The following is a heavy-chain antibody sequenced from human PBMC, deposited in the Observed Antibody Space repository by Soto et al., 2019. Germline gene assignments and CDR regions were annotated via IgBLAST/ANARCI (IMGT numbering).Heavy chain of an antibody. J-gene: IGHJ4*02. CDR3: AKSYSSGWYGYFDY. CDR1: GFTFSSYS. D-gene: IGHD6-19*01. V-gene: IGHV3-21*04. Sequence: PWGSLRLSCAASGFTFSSYSMNWVRQAPGKGLEWVSSISSSSSYIYYADSVKGRFTISRDNAKNSLYLQMNSLRAEDTAVYYCAKSYSSGWYGYFDYWGQGTLVTVSS. CDR2: ISSSSSYI.